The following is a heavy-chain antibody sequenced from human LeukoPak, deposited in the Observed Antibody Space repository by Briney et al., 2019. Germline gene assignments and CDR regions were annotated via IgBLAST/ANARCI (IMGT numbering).Heavy chain of an antibody. D-gene: IGHD6-13*01. CDR3: AREVEAAAGKDP. Sequence: SETLSLTCAVYGGSFSGYYWSWIRQPPGEGLEWIGEINHSGSTNYNPSLKSRVTISVDTSKNQFSLKLSSVTAADTAVYYCAREVEAAAGKDPWGQGTLVTVSS. CDR1: GGSFSGYY. CDR2: INHSGST. V-gene: IGHV4-34*01. J-gene: IGHJ5*02.